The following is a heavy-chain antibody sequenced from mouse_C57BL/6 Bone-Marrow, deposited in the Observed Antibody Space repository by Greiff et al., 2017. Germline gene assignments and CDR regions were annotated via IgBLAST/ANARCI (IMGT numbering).Heavy chain of an antibody. D-gene: IGHD2-5*01. CDR2: LDPETGGT. V-gene: IGHV1-15*01. Sequence: QVQLQQSGAELVRPGASVTLSCEASGYTFTDYEMHWVKQTPVHGLEWIGALDPETGGTAYTQKFKGKAILTADKSSSTAYMELRSLTSEDSAVDYCTRNSNYVGAMDYWGQGTSVTVSS. J-gene: IGHJ4*01. CDR1: GYTFTDYE. CDR3: TRNSNYVGAMDY.